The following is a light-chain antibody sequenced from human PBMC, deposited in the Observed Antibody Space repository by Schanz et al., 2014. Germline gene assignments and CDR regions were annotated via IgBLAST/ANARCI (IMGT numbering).Light chain of an antibody. J-gene: IGKJ2*01. CDR1: QSVSGNY. V-gene: IGKV3-20*01. Sequence: EIVLTQSPDTLSLSPGEKITLSCRASQSVSGNYLGWYHQKPGQAPRLLVYAASTRAAGIPDRFSGSGSGTDFTLTISRLEPEDFGVFYCQQFTDAAPYTFGQGTKVEIK. CDR3: QQFTDAAPYT. CDR2: AAS.